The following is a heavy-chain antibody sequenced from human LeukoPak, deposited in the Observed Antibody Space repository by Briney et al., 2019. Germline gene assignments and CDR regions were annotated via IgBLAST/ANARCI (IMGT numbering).Heavy chain of an antibody. J-gene: IGHJ4*02. CDR3: AREGGGTYYPHYYFDY. Sequence: SETLSLTCRVSGVSISSGSNYWGWIRQPPGKTLEWIGSIYSSGSTYYNSSLKSRVIILIDTAKNHFSLNLSSVTAADTAVYYCAREGGGTYYPHYYFDYWGQGTLVTVSS. D-gene: IGHD2-15*01. CDR2: IYSSGST. V-gene: IGHV4-39*07. CDR1: GVSISSGSNY.